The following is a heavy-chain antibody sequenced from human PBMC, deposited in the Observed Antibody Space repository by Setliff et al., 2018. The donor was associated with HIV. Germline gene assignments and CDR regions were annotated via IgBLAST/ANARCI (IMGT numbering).Heavy chain of an antibody. Sequence: SETLSLTCAVYGGSFSDYYWTWIRQSPGKGLEWIGEINHRGSTNYNPSLKSRVTVSVDTSKNQFSLKLGSVAAADTAVYYCARESPSSSWFYFDFWGQGTLVTVSS. CDR2: INHRGST. CDR1: GGSFSDYY. D-gene: IGHD6-13*01. CDR3: ARESPSSSWFYFDF. V-gene: IGHV4-34*01. J-gene: IGHJ4*02.